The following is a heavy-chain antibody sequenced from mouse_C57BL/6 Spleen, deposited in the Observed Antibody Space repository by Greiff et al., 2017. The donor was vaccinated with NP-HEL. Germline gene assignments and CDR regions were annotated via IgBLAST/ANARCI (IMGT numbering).Heavy chain of an antibody. CDR1: GFTFSNYW. Sequence: EVKLVESGGGLVQPGGSMKLSCVASGFTFSNYWMNWVRQSPEKGLEWVAQIRLKSDNYATHYAESVKGRFTISRDDSKSSVYLQMNNLRAEDTGSYYCTDPYYYGSSYLPYWYFGVWGTGTTVTVSS. CDR3: TDPYYYGSSYLPYWYFGV. D-gene: IGHD1-1*01. CDR2: IRLKSDNYAT. J-gene: IGHJ1*03. V-gene: IGHV6-3*01.